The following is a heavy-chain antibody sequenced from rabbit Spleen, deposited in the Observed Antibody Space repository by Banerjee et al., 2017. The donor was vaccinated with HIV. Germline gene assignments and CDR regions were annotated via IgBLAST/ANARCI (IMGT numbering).Heavy chain of an antibody. CDR2: IAAGSGGTT. CDR3: ARFYAGYGDFGYAAM. V-gene: IGHV1S45*01. J-gene: IGHJ4*01. D-gene: IGHD7-1*01. CDR1: GFSFSSSYW. Sequence: QEQLVESGGSLVQPEGSLTLTCTASGFSFSSSYWICWVRQAPGKGLEWIACIAAGSGGTTYYANWAKGRFTISKTSSTTVTLQMTSLTAADTATYFCARFYAGYGDFGYAAMWGQGTLVTVS.